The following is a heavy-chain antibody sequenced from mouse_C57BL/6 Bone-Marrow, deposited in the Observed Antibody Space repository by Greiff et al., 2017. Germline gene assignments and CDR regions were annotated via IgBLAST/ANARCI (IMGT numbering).Heavy chain of an antibody. CDR2: IDPENGDT. D-gene: IGHD1-1*01. CDR3: TTVHYYGSSHWYFDV. J-gene: IGHJ1*03. CDR1: GFNIKDDY. V-gene: IGHV14-4*01. Sequence: DVHLVESGAELVRPGASVKLSCTASGFNIKDDYMHWVKQRPEQGLEWIGWIDPENGDTEYASKFQGKATITADTSTNTAYLQLSSLTSEDTAVYYCTTVHYYGSSHWYFDVWGTGTTVTVSS.